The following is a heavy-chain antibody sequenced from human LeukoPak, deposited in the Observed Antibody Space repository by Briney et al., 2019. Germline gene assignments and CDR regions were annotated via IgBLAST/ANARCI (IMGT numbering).Heavy chain of an antibody. Sequence: ASVKVSCKASGYTFTSYGISWVRQAPGQGLEWMGWISAYNGNTNYAQKLQGRVTMTTDTSTSTAYTELRSLRSDDTAVYYCARDDLGYCSSTSCSNYYYYYGMDVWGQGTTVTVSS. CDR3: ARDDLGYCSSTSCSNYYYYYGMDV. J-gene: IGHJ6*02. CDR2: ISAYNGNT. V-gene: IGHV1-18*01. CDR1: GYTFTSYG. D-gene: IGHD2-2*01.